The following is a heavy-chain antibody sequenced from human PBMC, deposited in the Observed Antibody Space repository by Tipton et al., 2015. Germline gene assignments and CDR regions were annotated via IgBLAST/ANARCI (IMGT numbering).Heavy chain of an antibody. V-gene: IGHV4-39*07. J-gene: IGHJ4*02. CDR1: GGSISSSGYY. D-gene: IGHD3-9*01. Sequence: TLSLTCIVSGGSISSSGYYWTWIRQPPGKGLEWIGEINHSGGTKYNPSLKSRVTMSVDTSKKQFSLKLDSVTAADTAVYYCACQDYDILTRDYQTVDYWGQGTLVTVSS. CDR3: ACQDYDILTRDYQTVDY. CDR2: INHSGGT.